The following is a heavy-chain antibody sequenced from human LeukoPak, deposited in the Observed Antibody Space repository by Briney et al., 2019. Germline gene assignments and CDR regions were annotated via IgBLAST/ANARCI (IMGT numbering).Heavy chain of an antibody. V-gene: IGHV1-18*01. CDR2: ISAYNGNT. J-gene: IGHJ6*02. Sequence: ASVRVSCKASGYTFTSYGISWVRQAPGQGLEWMGWISAYNGNTNYAQKLQGRVTMTTDTSTSTAYMELRSPRSDDTAVYYCARWGATAYYYYYGMDVWGQGTTVTGSS. CDR1: GYTFTSYG. D-gene: IGHD4/OR15-4a*01. CDR3: ARWGATAYYYYYGMDV.